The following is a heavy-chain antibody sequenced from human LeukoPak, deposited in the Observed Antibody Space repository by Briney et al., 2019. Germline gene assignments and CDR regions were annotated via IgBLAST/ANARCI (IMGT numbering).Heavy chain of an antibody. CDR2: ISGSGGSI. Sequence: GGSLRLSCAASGFTFSSYAMSWVRQAPGKGLEWVSAISGSGGSIYYADSVKGRFTISRDNSKNTLYLQMNSLRAEDTAVYYCAEEKDDYVWGSYRPLGYWGQGTLVTVSS. V-gene: IGHV3-23*01. CDR1: GFTFSSYA. CDR3: AEEKDDYVWGSYRPLGY. D-gene: IGHD3-16*02. J-gene: IGHJ4*02.